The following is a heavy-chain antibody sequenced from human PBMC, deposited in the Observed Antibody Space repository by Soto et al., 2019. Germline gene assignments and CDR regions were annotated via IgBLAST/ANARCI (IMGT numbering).Heavy chain of an antibody. J-gene: IGHJ6*02. Sequence: QVPLVESGGGVVQPGRSLRLSCAASGFTFSSYGMHWVRQAPGKGLEWGAVISYDGSNKYYADSVKGRFTISRDNSKNTLYLQMNSLRAEDTAVYYCAKSGEHYYYGMDVWGQGTTVTVSS. D-gene: IGHD1-26*01. CDR1: GFTFSSYG. V-gene: IGHV3-30*18. CDR2: ISYDGSNK. CDR3: AKSGEHYYYGMDV.